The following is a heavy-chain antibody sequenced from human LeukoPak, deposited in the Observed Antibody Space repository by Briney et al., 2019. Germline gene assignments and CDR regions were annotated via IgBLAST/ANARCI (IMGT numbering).Heavy chain of an antibody. CDR3: ARELIVGATYYYYGMDV. D-gene: IGHD1-26*01. CDR2: IIPIFGTA. V-gene: IGHV1-69*13. Sequence: GASVKVSCKASGYTFVSYGISWVRQAPGQGLEWMGGIIPIFGTANYAQKFQGRVTITADESTSTAYMELSSLRSEDTAVYYCARELIVGATYYYYGMDVWGQGTTVTVSS. CDR1: GYTFVSYG. J-gene: IGHJ6*02.